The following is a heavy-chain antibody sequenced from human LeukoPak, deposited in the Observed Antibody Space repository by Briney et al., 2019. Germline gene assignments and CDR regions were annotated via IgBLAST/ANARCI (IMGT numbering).Heavy chain of an antibody. CDR3: ARGTSGDY. CDR1: GASMSTYY. D-gene: IGHD3-10*01. CDR2: IYASGST. V-gene: IGHV4-4*07. Sequence: PSETLSLTCTVSGASMSTYYWSWIRQPAGKGLEWIGRIYASGSTDYNPSLRSRVTISLDKSKNQFSLNLNSVTAADTAVCYCARGTSGDYWGQGTLVTVSS. J-gene: IGHJ4*02.